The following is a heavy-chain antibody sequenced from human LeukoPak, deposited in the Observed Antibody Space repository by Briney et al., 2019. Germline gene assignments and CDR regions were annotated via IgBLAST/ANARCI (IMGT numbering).Heavy chain of an antibody. CDR1: GFTFGSYT. Sequence: GRSLRLSCAASGFTFGSYTMHWVRQAPGKGLEWVAVISYHGDTKYYADSVKGRFTISRDNSKNTLYLQMNSLRPEDTAVYYCAKDLSQKYTCDYWGQGTLVIVSS. V-gene: IGHV3-30-3*01. CDR3: AKDLSQKYTCDY. J-gene: IGHJ4*02. CDR2: ISYHGDTK. D-gene: IGHD1-1*01.